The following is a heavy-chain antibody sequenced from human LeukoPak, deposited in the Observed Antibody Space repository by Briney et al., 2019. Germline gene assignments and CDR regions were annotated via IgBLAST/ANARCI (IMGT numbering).Heavy chain of an antibody. Sequence: SETLSLTCTVSGGSISSYYWSWIRQPPGKGLEWIGYIYYSGSTNYNPSLKSRVTISVDTSKNQFSPKLSSVTAADTAVYYCARGLGSGYPDAFDIWGQGTMVTVSS. CDR3: ARGLGSGYPDAFDI. CDR2: IYYSGST. V-gene: IGHV4-59*01. CDR1: GGSISSYY. J-gene: IGHJ3*02. D-gene: IGHD3-22*01.